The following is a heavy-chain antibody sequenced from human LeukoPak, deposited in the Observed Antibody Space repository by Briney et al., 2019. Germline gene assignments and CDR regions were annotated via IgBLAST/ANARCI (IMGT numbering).Heavy chain of an antibody. CDR1: GFTFSTYW. CDR2: IKSDGST. Sequence: GGSLRLSCAASGFTFSTYWMHWVRQAPGKGVVWVSRIKSDGSTNYADSVKGRFTISRDNAKNTVSLQMNSLRPEDTGVYYCARAPSEIGGYYPEYFRHWGKGTLVTVSS. J-gene: IGHJ1*01. V-gene: IGHV3-74*01. CDR3: ARAPSEIGGYYPEYFRH. D-gene: IGHD3-22*01.